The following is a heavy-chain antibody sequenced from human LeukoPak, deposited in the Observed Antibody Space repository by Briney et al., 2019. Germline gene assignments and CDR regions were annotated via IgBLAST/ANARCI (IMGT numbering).Heavy chain of an antibody. J-gene: IGHJ6*03. CDR3: ASHWRNSGYWYYYYMDV. V-gene: IGHV3-7*01. CDR1: GFTFSSYW. Sequence: GGSLRLSCAASGFTFSSYWMHWVRQAPGKGLEWVANIKQDGSEKYYVDSVKGRFTISRDNAKNSLYLQMNSLRAEDTAVYYCASHWRNSGYWYYYYMDVWGKGTTVTISS. CDR2: IKQDGSEK. D-gene: IGHD5-12*01.